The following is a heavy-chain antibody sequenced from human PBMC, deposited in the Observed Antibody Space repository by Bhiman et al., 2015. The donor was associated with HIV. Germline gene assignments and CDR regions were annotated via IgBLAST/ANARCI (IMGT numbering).Heavy chain of an antibody. V-gene: IGHV3-66*02. J-gene: IGHJ4*02. CDR3: ARDRRGSYDY. D-gene: IGHD1-26*01. CDR2: IYSGGNT. CDR1: GFTVSSSY. Sequence: EVQLVESGGGLVQPGGSLRLSCAASGFTVSSSYMTWVRQAPGKGLEWVSIIYSGGNTYYADSVKGRFTISRDNSENTVYLQMNSLSTEDTAVYYCARDRRGSYDYWGQGTLVTVSS.